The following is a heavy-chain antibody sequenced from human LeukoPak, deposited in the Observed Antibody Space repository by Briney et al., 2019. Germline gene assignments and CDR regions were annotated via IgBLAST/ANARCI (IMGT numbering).Heavy chain of an antibody. CDR1: GGSVSSGSYY. V-gene: IGHV4-61*01. D-gene: IGHD2-2*01. CDR2: IYYSGST. J-gene: IGHJ4*02. CDR3: ARDSPFSLGDCSSTSCYYYFDY. Sequence: PSETLSLTCTVSGGSVSSGSYYWSWIRQPPGKGLEWIGYIYYSGSTNYNPSLKSRVTISVDTSKNQFSLKLSSVTAADTAVYYCARDSPFSLGDCSSTSCYYYFDYWGQGTLVTVSS.